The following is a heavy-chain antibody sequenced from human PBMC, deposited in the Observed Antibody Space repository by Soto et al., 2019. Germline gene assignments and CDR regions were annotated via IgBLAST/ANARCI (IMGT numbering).Heavy chain of an antibody. V-gene: IGHV4-31*03. CDR3: ARVRHTAMVGYYYYYYMDV. J-gene: IGHJ6*03. CDR1: GGSISSGGYY. Sequence: KTSETLSLTCTVSGGSISSGGYYWSWIRQHPGKGLEWIGYIYYSGSTYYNPSLKSRVTISVDTSKNQFSLKLSSVTAADTAVYYCARVRHTAMVGYYYYYYMDVWGKGTTVTVSS. D-gene: IGHD5-18*01. CDR2: IYYSGST.